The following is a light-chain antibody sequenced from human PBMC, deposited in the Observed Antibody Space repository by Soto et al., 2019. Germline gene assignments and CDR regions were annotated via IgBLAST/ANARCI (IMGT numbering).Light chain of an antibody. V-gene: IGLV2-14*01. Sequence: QSAMTQPASVSGSPGQSITISCTGTSSGVGGYNYVSWYQQHPGKAPKPMIYEVSNRPSGVSNRFSGSKSGHTTSLTISGLQGEDEAEDCSSSYTSSSIDYVFGTGTNVTLL. CDR2: EVS. J-gene: IGLJ1*01. CDR1: SSGVGGYNY. CDR3: SSYTSSSIDYV.